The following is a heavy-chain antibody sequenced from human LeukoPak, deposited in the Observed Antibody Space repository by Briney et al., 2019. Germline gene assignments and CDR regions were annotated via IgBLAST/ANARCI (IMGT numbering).Heavy chain of an antibody. V-gene: IGHV3-33*01. CDR2: IWYDGSNK. CDR3: ARDVHDFWSGHRTNWFDP. D-gene: IGHD3-3*01. CDR1: GFTFSSYG. J-gene: IGHJ5*02. Sequence: PGGSLRLSCAASGFTFSSYGMHWVRQAPGKGLEWVAVIWYDGSNKYYADSEKGRFTISRDNSKNTLYLQMNSLRAEDTAVYYCARDVHDFWSGHRTNWFDPWGQGTLVTVSS.